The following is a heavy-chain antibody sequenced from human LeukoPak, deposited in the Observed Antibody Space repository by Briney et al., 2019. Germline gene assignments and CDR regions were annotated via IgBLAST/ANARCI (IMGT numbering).Heavy chain of an antibody. CDR2: ISSSGSTM. V-gene: IGHV3-11*01. Sequence: GGSLRLSCAASGFTFSTYAMSWVRQAPGKGLEWVSYISSSGSTMYYTDSVKGRFTISRDNAKDSLYLQMNSLRAEDTAVYYCARDPGSGYEEHFDYWGQGTLVTVSS. D-gene: IGHD5-12*01. J-gene: IGHJ4*02. CDR1: GFTFSTYA. CDR3: ARDPGSGYEEHFDY.